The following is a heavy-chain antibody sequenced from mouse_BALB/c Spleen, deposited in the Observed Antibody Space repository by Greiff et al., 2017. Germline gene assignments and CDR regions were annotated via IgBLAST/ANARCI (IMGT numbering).Heavy chain of an antibody. Sequence: VQLQQSGAELAKPGASVKMSCKASGYTFTSYWMHWVKQRPGQGLEWIGYINPSTGYTEYNQKFKDKATLTADKSSSTAYMQLSSLTSEDSAVYYCARSGGDWDYAMDYWGQGTSVTVSS. V-gene: IGHV1-7*01. CDR2: INPSTGYT. J-gene: IGHJ4*01. CDR1: GYTFTSYW. CDR3: ARSGGDWDYAMDY. D-gene: IGHD2-13*01.